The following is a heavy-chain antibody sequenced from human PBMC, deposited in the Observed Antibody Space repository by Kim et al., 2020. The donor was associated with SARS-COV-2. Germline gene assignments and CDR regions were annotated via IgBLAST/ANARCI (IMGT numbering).Heavy chain of an antibody. CDR3: ARNGRSGTTWGSGDY. CDR1: GFSFSDYY. CDR2: ISPSSGYI. J-gene: IGHJ4*02. D-gene: IGHD1-1*01. Sequence: GSLRLSCEASGFSFSDYYMSWIRQAPGKGLEWISYISPSSGYIKYADSVQGRFTISRDNAKNSLYLQMDSLRVDDTAVYYCARNGRSGTTWGSGDYWGQGTLVTVSS. V-gene: IGHV3-11*03.